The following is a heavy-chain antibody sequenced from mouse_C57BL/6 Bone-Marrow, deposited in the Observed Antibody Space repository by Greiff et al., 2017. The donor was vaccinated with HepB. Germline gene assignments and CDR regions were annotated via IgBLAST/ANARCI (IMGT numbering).Heavy chain of an antibody. Sequence: EVKVVESEGGLVQPGSSMKLSCTASGFTFSDYYMAWVRQVPEKGLEWVANINYDGSSTYYLDSLKSRFIISRDNAKNILYLQMSSLKSEDTATYYCARDWGPYYDYDGYAMDYWGQGTSVTVSS. CDR2: INYDGSST. CDR1: GFTFSDYY. J-gene: IGHJ4*01. V-gene: IGHV5-16*01. CDR3: ARDWGPYYDYDGYAMDY. D-gene: IGHD2-4*01.